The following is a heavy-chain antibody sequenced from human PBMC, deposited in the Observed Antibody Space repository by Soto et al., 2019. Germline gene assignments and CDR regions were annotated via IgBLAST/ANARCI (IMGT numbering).Heavy chain of an antibody. Sequence: EVQLLESGGDVVRPGGSLRLSCAASGFTFSSYAMGWVRQAPGKGLEWVAGVSRAGTYTFYADSVRGRFSISRDNSQATVDLYMNALRGDETDVHFCVEYTVTEDLGESCGQGTLLSVSS. J-gene: IGHJ5*02. CDR3: VEYTVTEDLGES. CDR1: GFTFSSYA. V-gene: IGHV3-23*01. D-gene: IGHD3-16*01. CDR2: VSRAGTYT.